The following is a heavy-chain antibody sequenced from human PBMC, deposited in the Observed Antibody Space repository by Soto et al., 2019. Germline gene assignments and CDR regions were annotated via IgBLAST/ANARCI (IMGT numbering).Heavy chain of an antibody. J-gene: IGHJ6*02. CDR3: ERDEFQYQLLYGYYYYGMDV. Sequence: QVQLVQSGAEVKKPGSSVKVSCKASGGTFSSYAISWVRQAPGQGLEWMGGIIPIFGTANYAQKFQGRVTITADESTSTACMEMSSLRSEDTAVYYCERDEFQYQLLYGYYYYGMDVWGQGTTVTVSS. D-gene: IGHD2-2*02. CDR2: IIPIFGTA. CDR1: GGTFSSYA. V-gene: IGHV1-69*01.